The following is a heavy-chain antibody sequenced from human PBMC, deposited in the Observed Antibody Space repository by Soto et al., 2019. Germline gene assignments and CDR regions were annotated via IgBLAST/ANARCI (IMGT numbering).Heavy chain of an antibody. Sequence: QVQLVESGGGVVQPGRSLRLSCAASGFTFSSYGMHWVRQAPGKGLEWVAVIWYDGSNKYYADSVKGRFTISRDNSKNTLYLQMNSLRAEDTAVYYCARDPPYRGWVIDYWGQGTLVTVSS. J-gene: IGHJ4*02. D-gene: IGHD6-19*01. V-gene: IGHV3-33*01. CDR3: ARDPPYRGWVIDY. CDR2: IWYDGSNK. CDR1: GFTFSSYG.